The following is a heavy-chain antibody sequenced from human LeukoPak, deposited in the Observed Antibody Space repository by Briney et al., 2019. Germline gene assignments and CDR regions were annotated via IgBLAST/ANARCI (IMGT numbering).Heavy chain of an antibody. CDR3: ARPAGTGIAVANFDY. J-gene: IGHJ4*02. V-gene: IGHV3-23*01. Sequence: GGSLRLSCAAAGFTFSSYAMIWVRQAPGKGLEWVSAISASGGSTQYADSVKGRFTVSRDNSKNTLYLQMNSLRDEDTAVYYCARPAGTGIAVANFDYWGQGTLVTVSS. CDR2: ISASGGST. CDR1: GFTFSSYA. D-gene: IGHD6-19*01.